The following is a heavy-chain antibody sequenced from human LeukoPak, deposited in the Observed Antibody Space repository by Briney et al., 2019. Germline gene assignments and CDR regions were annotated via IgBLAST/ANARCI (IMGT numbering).Heavy chain of an antibody. CDR1: GFTFSSYA. V-gene: IGHV3-23*01. D-gene: IGHD4-17*01. Sequence: PGGSLRLSCAASGFTFSSYAMSWVRQAPGKGLEWVSAISGSGGSTYYADSVKGRLTISRDNSKNTLYLQMNSLRAEDTAVYYCAKDFTVTTYYYYGMDVWGQGTTVTVSS. J-gene: IGHJ6*02. CDR2: ISGSGGST. CDR3: AKDFTVTTYYYYGMDV.